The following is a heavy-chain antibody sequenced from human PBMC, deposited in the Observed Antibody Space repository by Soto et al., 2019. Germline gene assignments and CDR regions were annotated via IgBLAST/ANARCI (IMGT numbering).Heavy chain of an antibody. Sequence: ASVKVSCTTSGYTLSNYAMSWVRQAPGQGLEWMGWISAYSGDTNSAPKFHGRVIMTLDTSTSTAYMEVRSLRSDDTAVYYCVRDDRRHCYSTTCHYYFDYWGQGTQVTVSS. CDR2: ISAYSGDT. J-gene: IGHJ4*02. CDR1: GYTLSNYA. CDR3: VRDDRRHCYSTTCHYYFDY. D-gene: IGHD2-2*01. V-gene: IGHV1-18*01.